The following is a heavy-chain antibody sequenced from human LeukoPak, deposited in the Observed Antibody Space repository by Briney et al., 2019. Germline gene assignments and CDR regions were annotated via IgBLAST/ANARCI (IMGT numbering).Heavy chain of an antibody. CDR2: IYYSGST. V-gene: IGHV4-39*07. Sequence: PSETLSLTCTVSGGSISSSSYYWGWIRQPPGKGLEWIGSIYYSGSTYYNPSLKSRVTISVDTSKNQFSLKLSSVTAADTAVYYCARGVKRWTIPLFDPWGQGTLVTVSS. D-gene: IGHD5-24*01. CDR3: ARGVKRWTIPLFDP. J-gene: IGHJ5*02. CDR1: GGSISSSSYY.